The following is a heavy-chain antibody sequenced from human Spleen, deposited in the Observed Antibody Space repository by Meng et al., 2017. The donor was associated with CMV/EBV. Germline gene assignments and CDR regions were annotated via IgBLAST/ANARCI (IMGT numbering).Heavy chain of an antibody. CDR2: INHSGST. D-gene: IGHD2/OR15-2a*01. CDR3: ARVLSPREAFDI. Sequence: GSLRLSCAVYGGSFSGYYWSWMRQPPGKGLEWIGEINHSGSTNYSPSLKSRVTISVDTSKNQFSLKLSSVTAADTAVYYCARVLSPREAFDIWGQGTMVTVSS. CDR1: GGSFSGYY. V-gene: IGHV4-34*01. J-gene: IGHJ3*02.